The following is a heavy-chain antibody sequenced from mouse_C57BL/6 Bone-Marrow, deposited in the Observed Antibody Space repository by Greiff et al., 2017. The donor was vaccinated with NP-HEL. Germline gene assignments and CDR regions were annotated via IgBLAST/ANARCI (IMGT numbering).Heavy chain of an antibody. CDR3: ARPLIYYYGSAFAY. V-gene: IGHV5-12*01. J-gene: IGHJ3*01. D-gene: IGHD1-1*01. CDR1: GFTFSDYY. Sequence: EVQLVESGGGLVQPGGSLKLSCAASGFTFSDYYMYWVRQTPEKRLEWVAYISNGGGSTYYPDTVKGRFTFSRDNAKNTLYLQMSRLKSEDTAMYYCARPLIYYYGSAFAYWGQGTLVTVSA. CDR2: ISNGGGST.